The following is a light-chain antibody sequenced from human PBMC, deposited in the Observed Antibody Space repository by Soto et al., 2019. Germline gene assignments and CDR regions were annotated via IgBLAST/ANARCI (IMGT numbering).Light chain of an antibody. CDR3: QQFYDLPIT. J-gene: IGKJ5*01. CDR2: DAS. Sequence: DIQMTQSPSTLSASLGDRVTITCRASQTVNAWLAWYQHKPGKAPEPLIYDASTLESGVPARFSGSRSGTEFNLTISSLQPDDSGTYYCQQFYDLPITFGQGTRLEIK. CDR1: QTVNAW. V-gene: IGKV1-5*01.